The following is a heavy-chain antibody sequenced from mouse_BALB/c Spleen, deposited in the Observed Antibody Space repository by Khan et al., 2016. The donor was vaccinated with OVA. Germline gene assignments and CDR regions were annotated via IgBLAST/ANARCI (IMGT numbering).Heavy chain of an antibody. CDR2: ISSGSSYT. CDR1: GFTFSSYA. V-gene: IGHV5-9-3*01. D-gene: IGHD1-1*01. Sequence: EVELVESGGGLVKPGGSLKLSCAVSGFTFSSYAMSWVRQTPEKRLEWVATISSGSSYTYYPDSLKGRFTISRDNATNTLYLQMSSLRSEDTAMYYCARTTGYYGSNHFDYWGQGTTLTVSS. CDR3: ARTTGYYGSNHFDY. J-gene: IGHJ2*01.